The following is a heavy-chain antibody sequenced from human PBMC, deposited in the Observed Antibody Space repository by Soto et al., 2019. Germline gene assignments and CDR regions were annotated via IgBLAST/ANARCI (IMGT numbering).Heavy chain of an antibody. J-gene: IGHJ6*03. CDR3: AGGRAQLVVYYYYYMDV. D-gene: IGHD6-13*01. CDR1: VYTLTSYD. CDR2: MNPNSGNT. V-gene: IGHV1-8*01. Sequence: ASVKVSCKASVYTLTSYDINWVRQATGQGLEWMGWMNPNSGNTGYAQKFQGRVTMTRNTSISTAYMELRSLRSEDTAVYYCAGGRAQLVVYYYYYMDVWGKGTTVTVSS.